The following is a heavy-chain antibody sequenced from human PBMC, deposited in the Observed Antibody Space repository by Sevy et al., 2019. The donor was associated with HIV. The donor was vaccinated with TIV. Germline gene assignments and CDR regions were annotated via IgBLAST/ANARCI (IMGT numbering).Heavy chain of an antibody. CDR2: INPSGGST. CDR1: GYTFTRYY. J-gene: IGHJ4*02. Sequence: ASVKVSCKASGYTFTRYYMHWVRQAPGQGLEWMGIINPSGGSTSYAQKFQGRVTMTRDTSTSRVYMELSSLRSEDTAVYYCARGNRITMIVVADFDYWGQGTLVTVSS. D-gene: IGHD3-22*01. V-gene: IGHV1-46*01. CDR3: ARGNRITMIVVADFDY.